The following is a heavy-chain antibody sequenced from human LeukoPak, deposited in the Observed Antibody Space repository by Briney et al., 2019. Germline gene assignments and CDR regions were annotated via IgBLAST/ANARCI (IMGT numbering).Heavy chain of an antibody. CDR1: GGSFSGYY. CDR3: ARVDLVVVTAIPDY. D-gene: IGHD2-21*02. J-gene: IGHJ4*02. CDR2: INHSGST. V-gene: IGHV4-34*01. Sequence: SETLSLTCAVYGGSFSGYYWSWIRQPPGKGLEWIGEINHSGSTNYNPSLKSRVTISVDTSKNQFSLKLSSVTAADTAMYYCARVDLVVVTAIPDYWGQGTLVTVSS.